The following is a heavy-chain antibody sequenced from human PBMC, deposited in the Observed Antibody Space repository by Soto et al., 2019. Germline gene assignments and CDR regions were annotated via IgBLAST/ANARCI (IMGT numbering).Heavy chain of an antibody. CDR2: IRSKANSYAT. Sequence: EVQLVESGGGLVQPGGSLKLSCAASGFTFSGSAMHWVRQASGKGLEWVGRIRSKANSYATAYAASVKGRFTISRDDSKNTAYLQMNSLKTEDTAVYYCTRPKGSGWYLYYWGQGTLVTVSS. CDR1: GFTFSGSA. V-gene: IGHV3-73*02. CDR3: TRPKGSGWYLYY. J-gene: IGHJ4*02. D-gene: IGHD6-19*01.